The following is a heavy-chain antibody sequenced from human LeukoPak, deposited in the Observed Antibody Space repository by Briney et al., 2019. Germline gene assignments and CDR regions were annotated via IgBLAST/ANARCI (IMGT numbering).Heavy chain of an antibody. CDR2: IYSGGST. Sequence: PGGSLRLSCAASGFTVSSNYMSWVRQAPGKGLEWVSVIYSGGSTYHADSVKGRFTISRDNSKNTLYLQMNSLRAEDTAVYYCARDGTGSSGYYPNWFDPWGQGTLVTVSS. CDR3: ARDGTGSSGYYPNWFDP. J-gene: IGHJ5*02. D-gene: IGHD3-22*01. V-gene: IGHV3-53*01. CDR1: GFTVSSNY.